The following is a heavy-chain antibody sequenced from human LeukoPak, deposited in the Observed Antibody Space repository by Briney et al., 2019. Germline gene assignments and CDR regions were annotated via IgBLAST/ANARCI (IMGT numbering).Heavy chain of an antibody. D-gene: IGHD3-22*01. J-gene: IGHJ4*02. Sequence: ASVKVSCKASGYAFTSYDINWVRQATGQGLEWMGWMNPNSGNTGHAQKFLGRVTMTRNTSISTAYMELSSLRSEDTAVYYCARGDDSSGYYGYWGQGTLVTVSS. CDR3: ARGDDSSGYYGY. CDR2: MNPNSGNT. CDR1: GYAFTSYD. V-gene: IGHV1-8*01.